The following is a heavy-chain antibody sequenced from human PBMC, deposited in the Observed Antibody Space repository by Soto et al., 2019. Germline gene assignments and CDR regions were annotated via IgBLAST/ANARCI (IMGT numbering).Heavy chain of an antibody. CDR3: AREKQQLVLWGMDV. J-gene: IGHJ6*02. D-gene: IGHD6-13*01. V-gene: IGHV1-3*01. Sequence: ASAKVSCKASGYPFTSYAMHWARQAPGQRLEWMGWINAGNGNTKYSQKFQGRVTITRDTSASTAYMELSSLRSEDTAVYYCAREKQQLVLWGMDVWGQGTTVTVSS. CDR2: INAGNGNT. CDR1: GYPFTSYA.